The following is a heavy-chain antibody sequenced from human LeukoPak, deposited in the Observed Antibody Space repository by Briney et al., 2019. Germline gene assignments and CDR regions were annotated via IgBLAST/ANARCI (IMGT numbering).Heavy chain of an antibody. CDR3: ARESRIQYYYDSSGALDY. CDR1: GFTFSSYT. D-gene: IGHD3-22*01. Sequence: GGSLRLSCAASGFTFSSYTMGWVRQAPGKGLEWVSAISGSGGSTYYADSVKGRFTISRDNSKNTLYLQMNSLRAEDTAVYYCARESRIQYYYDSSGALDYWGQGTLVTVSS. CDR2: ISGSGGST. J-gene: IGHJ4*02. V-gene: IGHV3-23*01.